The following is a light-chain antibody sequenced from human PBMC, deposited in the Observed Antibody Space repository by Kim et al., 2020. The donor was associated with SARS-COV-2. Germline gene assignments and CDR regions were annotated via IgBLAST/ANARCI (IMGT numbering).Light chain of an antibody. CDR2: GKY. J-gene: IGLJ3*02. Sequence: ALRQTVSLTCQGDSLRNYYATWYQQRPGQAPVLVLYGKYNRPSGIPDRFSGSASGNTASLTITGAQAEDEADYYCNSRDSSGDHVVFGGGTKLTVL. CDR1: SLRNYY. CDR3: NSRDSSGDHVV. V-gene: IGLV3-19*01.